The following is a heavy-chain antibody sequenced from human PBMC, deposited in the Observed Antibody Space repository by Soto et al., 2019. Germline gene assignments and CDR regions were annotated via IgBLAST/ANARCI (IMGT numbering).Heavy chain of an antibody. J-gene: IGHJ4*02. V-gene: IGHV4-4*07. Sequence: PSETLSLTCTVSGGSISHDYWSWVRQSADKGLEWIGRVVSGGTSDYNPSLKGRVSMSVDTFNNQFSLQVTSVTAADTAMYYCARGACAGGSCYSGLFPETAFDSWGQGTLVTVSP. CDR3: ARGACAGGSCYSGLFPETAFDS. CDR2: VVSGGTS. D-gene: IGHD2-15*01. CDR1: GGSISHDY.